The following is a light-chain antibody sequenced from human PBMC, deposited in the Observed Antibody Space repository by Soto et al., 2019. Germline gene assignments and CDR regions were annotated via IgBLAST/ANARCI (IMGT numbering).Light chain of an antibody. CDR1: QTVSNSY. V-gene: IGKV3-20*01. CDR2: AAS. J-gene: IGKJ5*01. Sequence: ETVLTQSPGTLSFSPGERATLSCRASQTVSNSYASWYQHKPGQTPRVLIYAASSRTPGIPDRFSGSGYGTEFTLTISRLEPEDFAVYYCQQYGSSPITFGQGTRLEI. CDR3: QQYGSSPIT.